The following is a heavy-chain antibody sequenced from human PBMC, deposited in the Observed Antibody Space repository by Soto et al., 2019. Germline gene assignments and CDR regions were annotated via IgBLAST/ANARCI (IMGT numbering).Heavy chain of an antibody. CDR1: GESFSAFY. J-gene: IGHJ3*02. CDR2: INHSGST. Sequence: QVQLQQWGAGLLKPSETLSLPCTVYGESFSAFYFNWIRQPPGKRLEWIGEINHSGSTKYNSSLKSRVTISVDTSKHQLSLKLSSVTAADTAVYYCARGRDHVWGSYRYTPADAFDIWGQGTMVTLSS. V-gene: IGHV4-34*01. D-gene: IGHD3-16*02. CDR3: ARGRDHVWGSYRYTPADAFDI.